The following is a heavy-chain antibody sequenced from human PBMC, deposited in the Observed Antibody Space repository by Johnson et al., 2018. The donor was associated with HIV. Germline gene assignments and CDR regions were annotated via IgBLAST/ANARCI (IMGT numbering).Heavy chain of an antibody. CDR2: ISYDGGNK. CDR1: GFTFSSYG. Sequence: QVQLVESGGGVVQPGRSLRLSCAASGFTFSSYGMHWVRQAPGKGLEWVAVISYDGGNKYYADSVKGRFTISRDNAKNSLYLQMNSLRAEDTAVYYCAAITLDAFDIWGQGTMVTVSS. CDR3: AAITLDAFDI. D-gene: IGHD5-12*01. V-gene: IGHV3-30*03. J-gene: IGHJ3*02.